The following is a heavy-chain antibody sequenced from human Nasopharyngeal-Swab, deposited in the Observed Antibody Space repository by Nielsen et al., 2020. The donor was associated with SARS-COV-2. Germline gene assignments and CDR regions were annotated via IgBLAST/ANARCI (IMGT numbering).Heavy chain of an antibody. CDR2: ISSSSSYI. J-gene: IGHJ4*02. CDR3: ARATGYSSSQGDY. Sequence: GGSLRLSCAASGFTFSSYGMHWVRQAPGKGLEWVSSISSSSSYIYYADSVKGRFTISRDNAKNSLYLQMNSLRAEDTAVYYCARATGYSSSQGDYWGQGTLVTVST. CDR1: GFTFSSYG. V-gene: IGHV3-21*01. D-gene: IGHD6-13*01.